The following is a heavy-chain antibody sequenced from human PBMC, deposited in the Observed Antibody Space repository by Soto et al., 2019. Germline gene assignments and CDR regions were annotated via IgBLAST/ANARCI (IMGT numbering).Heavy chain of an antibody. CDR3: ARYRYGYSYFDY. CDR1: GGTFSSYA. J-gene: IGHJ4*02. CDR2: IIPIFGTA. V-gene: IGHV1-69*12. Sequence: QVQLMQSGAEVKKPGSSVKVSCKASGGTFSSYAISWVRQAPGQGLEWMGGIIPIFGTANDAQKFQGRVTITAYESTSTAYMELSSLRSEDTAVYYCARYRYGYSYFDYWGQGTLVTVSS. D-gene: IGHD5-18*01.